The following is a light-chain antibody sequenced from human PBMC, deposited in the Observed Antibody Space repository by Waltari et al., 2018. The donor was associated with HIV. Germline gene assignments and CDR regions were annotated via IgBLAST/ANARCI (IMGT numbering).Light chain of an antibody. CDR2: DTS. CDR1: TGAVISGHY. V-gene: IGLV7-46*01. CDR3: LLSYSGARV. J-gene: IGLJ2*01. Sequence: QTVVTQEPSLTVSTGGAVPLTCGAITGAVISGHYPYWVQQKPGQAPRTLIYDTSNRHSWTPARFSGSLLGGKAALTLSGAQPEDEAEYYCLLSYSGARVFGGGTKLTVL.